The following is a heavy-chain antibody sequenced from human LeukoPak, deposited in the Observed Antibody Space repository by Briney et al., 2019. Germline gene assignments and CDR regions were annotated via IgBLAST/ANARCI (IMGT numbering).Heavy chain of an antibody. V-gene: IGHV4-59*08. Sequence: PSETLSRTGTGYGGTISSYYWSWIRQPPGQGLEWIGYIYYRGITNYNPSLRSHGTISVDTAKNQCSLKLSSVTAADTGVYYCARSEGYYDSSGCFDYWGQGTLVTVSS. CDR3: ARSEGYYDSSGCFDY. CDR2: IYYRGIT. CDR1: GGTISSYY. D-gene: IGHD3-22*01. J-gene: IGHJ4*02.